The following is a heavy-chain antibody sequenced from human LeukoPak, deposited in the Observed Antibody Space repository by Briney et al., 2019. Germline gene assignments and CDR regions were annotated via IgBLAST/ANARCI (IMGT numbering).Heavy chain of an antibody. CDR3: ARAVSSSWSFDY. V-gene: IGHV4-31*03. J-gene: IGHJ4*02. CDR1: GGSISSGGYY. D-gene: IGHD6-13*01. CDR2: IYYSGST. Sequence: PSETLSLTCTVSGGSISSGGYYWSWIRQHPGKGLEWIGYIYYSGSTYYNPSLKSRVTISVDTSKNQFSLKLSSVTAADTAVYYCARAVSSSWSFDYWGQGTLVTVSS.